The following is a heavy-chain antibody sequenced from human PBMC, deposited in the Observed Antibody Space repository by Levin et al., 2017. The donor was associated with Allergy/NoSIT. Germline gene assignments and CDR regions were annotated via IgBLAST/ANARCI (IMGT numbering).Heavy chain of an antibody. J-gene: IGHJ4*02. Sequence: TGGSLRLSCAASGFSFSDYAIHWVRQAPGKGLEWVSIISYDGSQKYYADSVKGRFTISRDNSKNTVYLQMNSLRAEDTAIYCCARAYTGRWYAGYWGQGTLVTVSS. CDR1: GFSFSDYA. CDR3: ARAYTGRWYAGY. CDR2: ISYDGSQK. V-gene: IGHV3-30*04. D-gene: IGHD6-13*01.